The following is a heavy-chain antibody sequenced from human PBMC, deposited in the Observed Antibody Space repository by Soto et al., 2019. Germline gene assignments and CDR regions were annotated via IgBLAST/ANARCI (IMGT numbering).Heavy chain of an antibody. CDR2: IFYTGTT. CDR1: NGSISTTSYN. V-gene: IGHV4-39*01. J-gene: IGHJ4*02. CDR3: ARHGSF. D-gene: IGHD3-16*02. Sequence: QLQLQESGPGLVKPSETLSLTCTVSNGSISTTSYNWGWIRQSPGKGLEWIGTIFYTGTTSYNPSLKSRVTITVDATNNQFSLKLDSVTAADTAVYYCARHGSFWGQGILVVVSS.